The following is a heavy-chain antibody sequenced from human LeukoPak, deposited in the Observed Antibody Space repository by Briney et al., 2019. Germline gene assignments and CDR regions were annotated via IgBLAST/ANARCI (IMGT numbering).Heavy chain of an antibody. Sequence: PPETLTLTCTVSGGSISSGGYYWSWIRQHPGKGLEWIGYIYYSGSTYYNPSLKSRVTISVDTSKNQFSLKLSSVTAADTAVYYCARGAVYNRNYFWYFDLWGRGTLVTVSS. CDR1: GGSISSGGYY. CDR3: ARGAVYNRNYFWYFDL. D-gene: IGHD1-7*01. V-gene: IGHV4-31*03. J-gene: IGHJ2*01. CDR2: IYYSGST.